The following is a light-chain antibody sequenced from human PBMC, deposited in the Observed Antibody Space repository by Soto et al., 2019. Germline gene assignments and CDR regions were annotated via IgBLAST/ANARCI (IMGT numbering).Light chain of an antibody. J-gene: IGKJ1*01. CDR3: KTYKSAKGT. CDR1: EGISNY. Sequence: QMAQSPSYLSESVGDRFTVTCRASEGISNYLAWYQQKPGTVPKLLISAASNLKTGVPSRFSGGGSGKDLTLTISSMQPEDVETYHCKTYKSAKGTFGQGNKVDIK. V-gene: IGKV1-27*01. CDR2: AAS.